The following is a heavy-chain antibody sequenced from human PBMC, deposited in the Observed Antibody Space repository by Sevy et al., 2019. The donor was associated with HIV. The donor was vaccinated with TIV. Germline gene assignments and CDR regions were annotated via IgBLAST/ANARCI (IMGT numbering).Heavy chain of an antibody. CDR1: GYTFTSYD. CDR3: ARGLYSGSSLPFFLDY. D-gene: IGHD1-26*01. Sequence: ASVKVSCKASGYTFTSYDINWVRQGTGQGLEWMGWMNPNSGNTGYAQKFQGRVTMTRNTSISTAYMELSSLRSEDTAVYYCARGLYSGSSLPFFLDYWGQGTLVTVSS. J-gene: IGHJ4*02. CDR2: MNPNSGNT. V-gene: IGHV1-8*01.